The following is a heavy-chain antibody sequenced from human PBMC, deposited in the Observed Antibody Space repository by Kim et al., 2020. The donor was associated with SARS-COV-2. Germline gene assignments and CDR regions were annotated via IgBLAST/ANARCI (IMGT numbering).Heavy chain of an antibody. CDR1: GFTFSSYS. Sequence: GGSLTLSCAASGFTFSSYSMNWVRQAPGKGLEWVSSISSRSSYIYYAETVKGRFTNSRDNAKNSLNLQMNSLRAEDTAVYYCAPLSSRGFDYWGQGTLNTVSS. CDR2: ISSRSSYI. J-gene: IGHJ4*02. V-gene: IGHV3-21*01. D-gene: IGHD3-10*01. CDR3: APLSSRGFDY.